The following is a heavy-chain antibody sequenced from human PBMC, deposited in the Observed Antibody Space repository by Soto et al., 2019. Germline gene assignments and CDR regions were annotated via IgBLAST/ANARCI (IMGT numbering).Heavy chain of an antibody. Sequence: GESLKISCKGSGYSFTSYWIGWVRQMPGKGLEWMGIIYPGDSDTRYSPSFQGQVTISADKSISTAYLQWSSLKASDTAMYYCARQDRAYCGGDCYSDAFDIWGQGTMVTVSS. V-gene: IGHV5-51*01. D-gene: IGHD2-21*02. J-gene: IGHJ3*02. CDR1: GYSFTSYW. CDR3: ARQDRAYCGGDCYSDAFDI. CDR2: IYPGDSDT.